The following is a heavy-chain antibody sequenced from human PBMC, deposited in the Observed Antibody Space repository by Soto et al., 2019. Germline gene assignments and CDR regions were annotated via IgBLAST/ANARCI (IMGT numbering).Heavy chain of an antibody. V-gene: IGHV3-7*01. CDR3: ARVAYSSGWYLDY. CDR1: GFTFSNYW. D-gene: IGHD6-19*01. Sequence: PGGSLRLSCAASGFTFSNYWVRWVRQSPGKGPEWVANIKQDGSSTTYADSVKGRFTISRDNAKDTLYLQMNSLRAEDTAVYSCARVAYSSGWYLDYWGQGALVTVSS. J-gene: IGHJ4*02. CDR2: IKQDGSST.